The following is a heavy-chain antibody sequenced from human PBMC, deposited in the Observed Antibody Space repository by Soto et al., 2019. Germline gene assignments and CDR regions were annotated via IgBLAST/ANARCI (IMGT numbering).Heavy chain of an antibody. CDR1: GFTFSSYW. V-gene: IGHV3-74*01. CDR3: ARSKGYYYGVDV. CDR2: INSDGSST. Sequence: LRLSCAASGFTFSSYWMHWVRQAPGKGLVWVSRINSDGSSTSYADSVKGRFTISRDNAKNTLYLQMNSLRAEDTAVYYCARSKGYYYGVDVWGQGTMVTVSS. J-gene: IGHJ6*02.